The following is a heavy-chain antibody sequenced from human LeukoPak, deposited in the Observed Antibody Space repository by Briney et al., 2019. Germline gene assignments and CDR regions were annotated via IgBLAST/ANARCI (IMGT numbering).Heavy chain of an antibody. CDR2: INPSGGST. Sequence: ASVKVSCKASGYTFTSYYMHWVRQAPGQGLEWMGIINPSGGSTSYAQKFQGRVTMTRDTSTSTVYMELSSLRSEDTAVYYCATARGTAGYFDYWGQGTLVTVSS. J-gene: IGHJ4*02. CDR3: ATARGTAGYFDY. V-gene: IGHV1-46*01. CDR1: GYTFTSYY. D-gene: IGHD3-16*01.